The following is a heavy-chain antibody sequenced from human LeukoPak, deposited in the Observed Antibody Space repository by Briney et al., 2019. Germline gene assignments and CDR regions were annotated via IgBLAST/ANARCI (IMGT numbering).Heavy chain of an antibody. CDR3: ARHSCYDS. V-gene: IGHV5-51*01. J-gene: IGHJ4*02. D-gene: IGHD3-16*01. CDR2: IYAGDSSI. Sequence: GESLKISCKGSGFTFSTYSFAWVRQTAGKGLEWMGVIYAGDSSIRYSPSFQGQVTISVDKSISTVYLQWSSLKASDSAIYYCARHSCYDSWGQGTLVTVSS. CDR1: GFTFSTYS.